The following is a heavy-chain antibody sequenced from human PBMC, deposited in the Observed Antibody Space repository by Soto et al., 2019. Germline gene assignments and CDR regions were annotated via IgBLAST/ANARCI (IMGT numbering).Heavy chain of an antibody. D-gene: IGHD6-6*01. CDR2: IKPDGSER. Sequence: EVQLVESGGGLVQPGGSLRLSCAASGFTFSSYWMSWVRQAPGKGLEWVANIKPDGSERYYVDSVRGRFTIPRDNARNSLYLQMNSLRAEDTAVYYCARDEARPLGYWGQGTLVTVSS. CDR1: GFTFSSYW. J-gene: IGHJ4*02. V-gene: IGHV3-7*01. CDR3: ARDEARPLGY.